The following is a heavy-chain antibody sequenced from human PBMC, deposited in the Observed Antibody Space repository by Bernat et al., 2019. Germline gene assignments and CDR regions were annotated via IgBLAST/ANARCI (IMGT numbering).Heavy chain of an antibody. CDR1: GFTFSSYA. V-gene: IGHV3-23*01. J-gene: IGHJ6*02. D-gene: IGHD3-22*01. CDR2: ISGSGGSN. Sequence: EVQLLESGGGLVQPGGSLRLSCAASGFTFSSYAMSWVRQAPGKGLEWVSAISGSGGSNYYADSVKGRFTISRDNSKNGLYLRMNSLRAEDTAVYYCAKDHGSQIVVVTWLYDYYYGMDVWGQGTTVTVSS. CDR3: AKDHGSQIVVVTWLYDYYYGMDV.